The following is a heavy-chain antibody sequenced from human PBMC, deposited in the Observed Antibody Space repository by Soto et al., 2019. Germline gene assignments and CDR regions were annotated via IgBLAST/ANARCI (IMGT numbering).Heavy chain of an antibody. V-gene: IGHV3-23*01. CDR3: ARAPPYYYDRSGSS. D-gene: IGHD3-22*01. Sequence: PGGSLRLSCAASGFTFSSYAMNWVRQAPGKGLEWVSVISGRDSSTYYADSVKGRFTISRDNSKNTLYVQMNSLRADDTAVYYCARAPPYYYDRSGSSWGQGPLVTVSS. CDR1: GFTFSSYA. J-gene: IGHJ5*02. CDR2: ISGRDSST.